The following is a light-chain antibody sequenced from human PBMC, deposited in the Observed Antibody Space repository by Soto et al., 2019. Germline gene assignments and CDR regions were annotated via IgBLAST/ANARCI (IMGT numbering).Light chain of an antibody. Sequence: EVVLTQSPGTLSLSPGERATLSCRASQSVSSSDLAWYQQKPGQAPRLLIYSTSSRATGIPDRFSGSGSGTDFTLTISRLEPEDFAVYYCRQYGRSLGFALGGGTKVDIK. V-gene: IGKV3-20*01. J-gene: IGKJ4*01. CDR1: QSVSSSD. CDR3: RQYGRSLGFA. CDR2: STS.